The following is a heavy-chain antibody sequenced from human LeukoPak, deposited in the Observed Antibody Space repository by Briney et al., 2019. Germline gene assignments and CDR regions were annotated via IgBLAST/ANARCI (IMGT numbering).Heavy chain of an antibody. D-gene: IGHD6-6*01. CDR1: GDSIRSYY. Sequence: SETLSLTCTVSGDSIRSYYWSWIRQPPGKGLEWIGYIYYSGSTNYNPSLKSRVTISVDTSKNQFSLKLRSVTAADTAVYYCARDVPGYSTSWDVWGQGTTVTVSS. J-gene: IGHJ6*02. CDR2: IYYSGST. V-gene: IGHV4-59*01. CDR3: ARDVPGYSTSWDV.